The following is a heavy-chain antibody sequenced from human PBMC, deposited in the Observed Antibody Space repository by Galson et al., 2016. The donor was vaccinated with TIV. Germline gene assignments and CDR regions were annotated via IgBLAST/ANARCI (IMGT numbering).Heavy chain of an antibody. CDR1: GFTFSSYA. CDR2: INDRGDDT. J-gene: IGHJ3*02. D-gene: IGHD5-18*01. V-gene: IGHV3-23*01. Sequence: SLRLSCAASGFTFSSYAISWVRQAPGKGLEWVSIINDRGDDTYYADSVKGRFTISRDNSKNTLYLQMHSLRAEDTALYFCAKGGSAFSYGYAFDMWGQGTMDTVSS. CDR3: AKGGSAFSYGYAFDM.